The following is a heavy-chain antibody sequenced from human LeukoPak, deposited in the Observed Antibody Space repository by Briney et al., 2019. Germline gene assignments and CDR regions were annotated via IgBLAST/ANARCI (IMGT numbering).Heavy chain of an antibody. V-gene: IGHV1-18*01. CDR1: GYTFTSYG. J-gene: IGHJ6*03. CDR2: ISAYNGNT. CDR3: ARVRCTNGVCRSSYYYYYMDV. Sequence: ASVKVSCKASGYTFTSYGISWVRQAPGQGLEWMGWISAYNGNTNYAQKLQGRVTMTTDTSTSTAYMELRSLRSDDTAVYYCARVRCTNGVCRSSYYYYYMDVWGKGTTVTVSS. D-gene: IGHD2-8*01.